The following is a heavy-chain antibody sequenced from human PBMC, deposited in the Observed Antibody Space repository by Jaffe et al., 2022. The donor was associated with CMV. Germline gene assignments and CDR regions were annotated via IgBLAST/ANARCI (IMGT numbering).Heavy chain of an antibody. CDR2: ITDNGGT. CDR3: VRHVVLGYADWFDP. D-gene: IGHD2-15*01. V-gene: IGHV4-59*08. Sequence: QVQLQESGPGLVKPSETLSLICTVSGVSMKNFYWSWIRQPPGKGLEWIGYITDNGGTNYNPSLSGRLIISVDASKNHLSLRLTSVTAADTAIYYCVRHVVLGYADWFDPWGQGTQVTVSS. J-gene: IGHJ5*02. CDR1: GVSMKNFY.